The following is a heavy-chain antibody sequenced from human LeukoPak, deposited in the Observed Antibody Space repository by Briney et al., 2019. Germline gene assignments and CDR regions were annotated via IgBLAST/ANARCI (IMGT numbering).Heavy chain of an antibody. CDR1: GFTFSSYW. J-gene: IGHJ4*02. D-gene: IGHD6-19*01. CDR3: AKFGARKWLVPKPFDY. V-gene: IGHV3-23*01. CDR2: ISGDAGRT. Sequence: AGGSLRLSCAASGFTFSSYWMHWVRQAPGKGLEWVSGISGDAGRTYYADSVKGRFTIYRDNSKNTLYLQMNSLRAEDTAVYYCAKFGARKWLVPKPFDYWGQGTLVTVSS.